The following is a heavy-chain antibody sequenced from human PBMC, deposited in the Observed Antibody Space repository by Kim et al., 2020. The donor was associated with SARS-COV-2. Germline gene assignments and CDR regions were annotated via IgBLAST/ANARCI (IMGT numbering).Heavy chain of an antibody. D-gene: IGHD3-10*01. J-gene: IGHJ1*01. CDR3: ARSDSRVRGAEH. V-gene: IGHV1-18*04. CDR2: LSANNDEI. CDR1: GYTFTNYG. Sequence: ASVKVSCKTSGYTFTNYGVIWVRQAPGQGLEWMGWLSANNDEINHAQSFQGRFTMTIDTSTTTAYLELRSLRSDDTAVYYCARSDSRVRGAEHWGRGTLVTVSS.